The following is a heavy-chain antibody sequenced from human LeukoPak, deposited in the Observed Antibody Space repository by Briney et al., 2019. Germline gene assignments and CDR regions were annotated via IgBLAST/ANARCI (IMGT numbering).Heavy chain of an antibody. Sequence: PGGSLRLSCAASGFTFTTYAMSWVRQAPGKGLEWVSAISGISGITYYADSVKGRFTISRDISKNTLYLQMNSLRAEDTAIYYCAKDHPLYYYDSSGYYFTAFDIWGRGTMVTVSS. D-gene: IGHD3-22*01. CDR3: AKDHPLYYYDSSGYYFTAFDI. J-gene: IGHJ3*02. CDR1: GFTFTTYA. V-gene: IGHV3-23*01. CDR2: ISGISGIT.